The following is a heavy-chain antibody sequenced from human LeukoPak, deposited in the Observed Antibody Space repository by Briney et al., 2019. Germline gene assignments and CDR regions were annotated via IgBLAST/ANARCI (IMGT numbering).Heavy chain of an antibody. Sequence: PSETLSLTCTVSGGPISNVDYYWSWVRQAPGKGLEWVSGISGSGGDTYYADSVKGRFTISRDNSKNTLYLQMNSLRTEDSAIYYCAKVFRSGDLFVSDSWGQGTLVTVSS. V-gene: IGHV3-23*01. J-gene: IGHJ4*02. CDR3: AKVFRSGDLFVSDS. CDR2: ISGSGGDT. CDR1: GGPISNVDYY. D-gene: IGHD4-17*01.